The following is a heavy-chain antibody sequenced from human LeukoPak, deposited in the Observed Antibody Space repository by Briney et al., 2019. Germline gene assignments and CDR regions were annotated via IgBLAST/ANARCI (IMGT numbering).Heavy chain of an antibody. D-gene: IGHD5-24*01. V-gene: IGHV1-2*04. CDR1: GYTFTGYY. Sequence: ASVKVSCKASGYTFTGYYMHWVRQAPGQGLEWMGWINPNSGGTNYARKFQGWVTMTRDTSISTAYMELSRLRSDDTAVYYCAREGWLQALDYWGQGTLVTVSS. J-gene: IGHJ4*02. CDR3: AREGWLQALDY. CDR2: INPNSGGT.